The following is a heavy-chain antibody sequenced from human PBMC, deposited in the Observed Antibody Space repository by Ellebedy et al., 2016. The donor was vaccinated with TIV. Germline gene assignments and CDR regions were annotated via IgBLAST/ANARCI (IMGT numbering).Heavy chain of an antibody. CDR1: GGSVSRYF. CDR3: ARVHCSITTCDYYYMDV. J-gene: IGHJ6*03. Sequence: SETLSLXXTVSGGSVSRYFWSWIRQPAGKGLEWIGRIFTSVSFNYNPSLMSRVTMSVVTSKDQISLRLNSVTAADTAVYYCARVHCSITTCDYYYMDVWGKGTTVTVSS. D-gene: IGHD1-1*01. CDR2: IFTSVSF. V-gene: IGHV4-4*07.